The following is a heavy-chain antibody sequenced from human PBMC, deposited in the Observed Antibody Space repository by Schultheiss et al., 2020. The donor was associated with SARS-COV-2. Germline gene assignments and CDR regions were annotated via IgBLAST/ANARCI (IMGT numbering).Heavy chain of an antibody. CDR1: GGTFSSYA. D-gene: IGHD1-1*01. Sequence: SVKVSCKASGGTFSSYAISWVRQAPGQGLEWMGGIIPIFGTANYAQKFQGRVTITTDTSATTAYMELTSLRFEDTAVYYCARTTGTKPPRFDYWGQGALVTVSS. CDR3: ARTTGTKPPRFDY. CDR2: IIPIFGTA. J-gene: IGHJ4*02. V-gene: IGHV1-69*05.